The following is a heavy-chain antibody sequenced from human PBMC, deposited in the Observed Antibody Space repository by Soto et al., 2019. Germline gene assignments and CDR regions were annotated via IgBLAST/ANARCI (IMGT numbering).Heavy chain of an antibody. CDR3: ARVYRPYDILTGYYNGGLDY. J-gene: IGHJ4*02. CDR1: GGTFSSYT. D-gene: IGHD3-9*01. V-gene: IGHV1-69*02. CDR2: IIPILGIA. Sequence: SVKVSCKASGGTFSSYTTSWVRQAPGQGFEWMGRIIPILGIANYAQKFQGRVTITADKSTSTAYMELSSLRSEDTAVYYCARVYRPYDILTGYYNGGLDYWGQGTLVTVSS.